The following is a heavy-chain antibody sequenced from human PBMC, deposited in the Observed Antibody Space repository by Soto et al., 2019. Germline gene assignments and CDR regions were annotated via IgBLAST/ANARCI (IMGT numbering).Heavy chain of an antibody. CDR1: GGSISSGGYY. J-gene: IGHJ4*02. CDR2: IYYSGST. Sequence: SETLSLTCTVSGGSISSGGYYWSWIRQHPGKGLEWIGYIYYSGSTYYNPSLKSRVTISVDTSKNQFSLKLSSVTAADTAVYYCASYHLDIVVPPDRPRYLFDYWGQGSLVTVYS. CDR3: ASYHLDIVVPPDRPRYLFDY. D-gene: IGHD2-15*01. V-gene: IGHV4-31*03.